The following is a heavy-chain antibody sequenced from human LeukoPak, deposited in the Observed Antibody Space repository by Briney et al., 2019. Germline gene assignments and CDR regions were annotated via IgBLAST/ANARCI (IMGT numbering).Heavy chain of an antibody. Sequence: GASVKVSCKASGGTFSSYAISWVRQAPGQGLEWMGRIIPILGIANYAQKFQGRVTITADKSTSTACMELSSLRSEDTAVYYCARDLSSGSYSGRYYYGMDVWGQGTTVTVSS. J-gene: IGHJ6*02. CDR1: GGTFSSYA. CDR2: IIPILGIA. CDR3: ARDLSSGSYSGRYYYGMDV. D-gene: IGHD1-26*01. V-gene: IGHV1-69*04.